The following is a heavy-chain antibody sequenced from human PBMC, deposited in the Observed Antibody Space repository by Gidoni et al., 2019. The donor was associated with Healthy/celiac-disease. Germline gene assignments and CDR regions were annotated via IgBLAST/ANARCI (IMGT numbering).Heavy chain of an antibody. CDR2: ISYDRSNK. CDR1: GFTFSSYA. CDR3: AREEIAAAGTNVDY. D-gene: IGHD6-13*01. V-gene: IGHV3-30-3*01. J-gene: IGHJ4*02. Sequence: QVQLVESGGGVVQPGRSLRPSCAASGFTFSSYAMHWVRQAPGKGLEWVAVISYDRSNKYYADSVKGRFTISRDNSKNTLYLQMNSLRAEDTAVYYCAREEIAAAGTNVDYWGQGTLVTVSS.